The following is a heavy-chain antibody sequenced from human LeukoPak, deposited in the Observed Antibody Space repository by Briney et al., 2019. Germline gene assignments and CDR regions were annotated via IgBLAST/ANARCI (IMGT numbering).Heavy chain of an antibody. CDR1: GDSVSSNSAA. V-gene: IGHV6-1*01. CDR3: ARSPTTVTTLFDY. Sequence: SQTLSLTCAISGDSVSSNSAAWNCIRQSPSRGLEWLGRTYYRSKWYNDYAVSVKSRITINPDTSKNQFSLQLNSVTPEDTAVYYCARSPTTVTTLFDYWGQGTLVTVSS. D-gene: IGHD4-17*01. CDR2: TYYRSKWYN. J-gene: IGHJ4*02.